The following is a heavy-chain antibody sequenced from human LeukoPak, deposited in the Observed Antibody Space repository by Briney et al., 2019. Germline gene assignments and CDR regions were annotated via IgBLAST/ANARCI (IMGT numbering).Heavy chain of an antibody. Sequence: SVKVSCKASGGTFSSYAISWVRQAPGQGLDWMGRIIPIFGTANYALKFQGRVTITTDESTSTAYMELSSLRSEDTAVYYCAIESGSYFGLRYFDYWGQGTLVTVSS. V-gene: IGHV1-69*05. J-gene: IGHJ4*02. CDR2: IIPIFGTA. D-gene: IGHD1-26*01. CDR3: AIESGSYFGLRYFDY. CDR1: GGTFSSYA.